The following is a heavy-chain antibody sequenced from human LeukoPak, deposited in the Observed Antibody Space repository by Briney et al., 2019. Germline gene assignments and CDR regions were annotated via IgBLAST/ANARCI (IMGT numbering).Heavy chain of an antibody. Sequence: GGSLRLSCAASGFTFSSYGMSWVRQAPGKGLEWVSAISGSGGSTYYADSVKGRFTISRDNAKNSLYLQMNSLRAEDTALYYCARDSDGYDILTGSYMDVWGKGTTVTISS. CDR2: ISGSGGST. CDR3: ARDSDGYDILTGSYMDV. D-gene: IGHD3-9*01. J-gene: IGHJ6*03. CDR1: GFTFSSYG. V-gene: IGHV3-23*01.